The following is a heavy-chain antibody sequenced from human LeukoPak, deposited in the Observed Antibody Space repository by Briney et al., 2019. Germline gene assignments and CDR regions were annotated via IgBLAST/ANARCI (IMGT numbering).Heavy chain of an antibody. CDR2: IYHSGST. J-gene: IGHJ5*02. CDR1: GGSISSGGYS. CDR3: ARGGEDTIVVPTAMSWFDP. D-gene: IGHD2-2*01. V-gene: IGHV4-30-2*01. Sequence: SETLSLTSAVPGGSISSGGYSWSWIRQPPGKGLEWVGYIYHSGSTYYNPSLKSRVTISVDKSKNQVFLKLRSATAADTAVYYCARGGEDTIVVPTAMSWFDPWGQGTLVTVSS.